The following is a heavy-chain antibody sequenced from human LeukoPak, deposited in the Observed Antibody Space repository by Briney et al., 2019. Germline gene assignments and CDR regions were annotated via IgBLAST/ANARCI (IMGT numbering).Heavy chain of an antibody. Sequence: GGSLRLSCAASGFTFSSYAMIWVRQAPGKGLEWVSAIGGSGTSTFYADSVKGRFTISRDNSKNTLYLQMNSLRAEDTAVYYYAKTSQGHPPYYCSMDVWGQGTTVTVSS. J-gene: IGHJ6*02. CDR1: GFTFSSYA. CDR2: IGGSGTST. CDR3: AKTSQGHPPYYCSMDV. V-gene: IGHV3-23*01.